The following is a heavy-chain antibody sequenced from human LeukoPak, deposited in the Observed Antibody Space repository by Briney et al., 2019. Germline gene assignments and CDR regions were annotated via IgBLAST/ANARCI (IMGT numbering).Heavy chain of an antibody. CDR2: IKQDGNKK. CDR1: GFTFNSYW. CDR3: ARARAPARYYFDY. J-gene: IGHJ4*02. Sequence: GGSLRLSCAASGFTFNSYWMAWVRQAPGKGLEWVANIKQDGNKKYYVDSVKGRFTISRDNAKNSLYLQMNSLRVEDTAVYYCARARAPARYYFDYWGQGTLVTVSS. D-gene: IGHD2-2*01. V-gene: IGHV3-7*01.